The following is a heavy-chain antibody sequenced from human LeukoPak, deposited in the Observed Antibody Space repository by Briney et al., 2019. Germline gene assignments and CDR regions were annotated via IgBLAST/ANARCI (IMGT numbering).Heavy chain of an antibody. CDR3: AREDCSSTSCYFPFLGWFDP. D-gene: IGHD2-2*01. CDR1: GYTFTGYY. CDR2: ISPNSGGT. Sequence: ASVKVPCKASGYTFTGYYMHWVRQAPGQGLEWMGWISPNSGGTNYAQKFQGRVTMTRDTSISTAYMELSRLRSDDTAVYYCAREDCSSTSCYFPFLGWFDPWGQGTLVTVSS. J-gene: IGHJ5*02. V-gene: IGHV1-2*02.